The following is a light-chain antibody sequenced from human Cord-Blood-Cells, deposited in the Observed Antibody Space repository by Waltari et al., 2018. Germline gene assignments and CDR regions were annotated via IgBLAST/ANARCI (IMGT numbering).Light chain of an antibody. J-gene: IGLJ3*02. CDR1: SSDVGGYNY. V-gene: IGLV2-14*01. CDR2: DVS. CDR3: SSYTRSNPWV. Sequence: QSALTQPASVSGSPGQSITISCTGTSSDVGGYNYVSWYQQHPGKAPKLMIYDVSNRPSGVSKRFSCSQSGNTASLTISGLQGEDEADYYCSSYTRSNPWVFGGRTKVAVL.